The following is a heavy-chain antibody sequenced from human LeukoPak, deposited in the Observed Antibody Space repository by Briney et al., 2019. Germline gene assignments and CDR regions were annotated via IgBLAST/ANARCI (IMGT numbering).Heavy chain of an antibody. CDR2: IYSGGST. J-gene: IGHJ4*02. D-gene: IGHD6-19*01. CDR3: ARERNLEIAVAGTIFNY. V-gene: IGHV3-66*01. Sequence: GGSLRLSCAASGFTFSSYAMSWVRQAPGKGLEWVSVIYSGGSTYYADSVKGRFTISRDNSKNTLYLQMKSLRAEDTAVYYCARERNLEIAVAGTIFNYWGQGTLVTVSS. CDR1: GFTFSSYA.